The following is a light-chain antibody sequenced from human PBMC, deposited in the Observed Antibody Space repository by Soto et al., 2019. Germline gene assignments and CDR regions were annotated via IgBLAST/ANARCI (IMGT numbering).Light chain of an antibody. J-gene: IGLJ2*01. V-gene: IGLV3-21*04. CDR1: KIGSTS. CDR2: YDS. Sequence: SYVLTQPPSVSVAPGKTARITCGGSKIGSTSVHWYQQKPGQAPVLVVYYDSDRPSGIPERFSGSISGNTATLTISRVEAGDEGDYYCQVWDGSNDHVVFGGGTKPTVL. CDR3: QVWDGSNDHVV.